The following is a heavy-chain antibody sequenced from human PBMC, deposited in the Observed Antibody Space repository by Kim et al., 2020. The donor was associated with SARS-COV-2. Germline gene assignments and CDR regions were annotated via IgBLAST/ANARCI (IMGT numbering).Heavy chain of an antibody. Sequence: SETLSLTCAVYGGSFSGYYWSWIRQPPGKGLEWIGEINHSGSTNYNPSLKSRVTISVDTSKNQFSLKLSSVTAADTAVYYCARGLVLLWFGERNWFDPWGQGTLVTVSS. CDR1: GGSFSGYY. J-gene: IGHJ5*02. D-gene: IGHD3-10*01. CDR3: ARGLVLLWFGERNWFDP. V-gene: IGHV4-34*01. CDR2: INHSGST.